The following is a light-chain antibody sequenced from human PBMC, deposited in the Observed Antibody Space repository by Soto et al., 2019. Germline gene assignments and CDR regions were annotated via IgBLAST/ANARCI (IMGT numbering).Light chain of an antibody. CDR3: QQYNSYG. Sequence: DIQMTQSPSTLSASVGDRVTITCRASQSISSWVAWYQQKPGKAPKLLIYDASSLESGVPSRFSGSGSGTEFTLTISSLQPDDFATYYCQQYNSYGFGPGTKVDIK. V-gene: IGKV1-5*01. CDR1: QSISSW. J-gene: IGKJ3*01. CDR2: DAS.